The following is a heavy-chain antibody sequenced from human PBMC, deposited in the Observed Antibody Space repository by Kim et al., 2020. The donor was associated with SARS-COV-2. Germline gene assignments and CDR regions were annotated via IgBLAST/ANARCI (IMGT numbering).Heavy chain of an antibody. CDR2: INAGNGNT. V-gene: IGHV1-3*01. Sequence: ASVKVSCKASGYTFTSYAMHWVRQAPGQRLEWMGWINAGNGNTKYSQKFQGRVTITRDTSASTAYMELSSLRSEDTAVYYCARDLGCSSTSCYTAWYYYYGMDVWGQGTMVTVSS. D-gene: IGHD2-2*02. CDR1: GYTFTSYA. CDR3: ARDLGCSSTSCYTAWYYYYGMDV. J-gene: IGHJ6*02.